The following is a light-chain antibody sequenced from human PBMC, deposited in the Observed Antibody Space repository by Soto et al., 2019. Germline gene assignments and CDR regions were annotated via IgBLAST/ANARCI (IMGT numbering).Light chain of an antibody. Sequence: ETVLTQSPARLSLSPGERVTLSCRASQSVSNSLAWYQQKPGQPPRLLIYDVSNRATGIPARFSGSGSGTDFTLTITSLEPEDFAVYFCHQRYNWPRVTFGQGTQLEIK. CDR2: DVS. J-gene: IGKJ5*01. V-gene: IGKV3-11*01. CDR3: HQRYNWPRVT. CDR1: QSVSNS.